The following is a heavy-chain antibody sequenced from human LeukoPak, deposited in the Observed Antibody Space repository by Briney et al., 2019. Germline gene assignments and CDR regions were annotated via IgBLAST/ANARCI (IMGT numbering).Heavy chain of an antibody. CDR1: GASISSYY. CDR3: ARLPGGKQLNFYP. Sequence: SETLSLTCTVSGASISSYYWAWIRQAPGKGPEWIGYFYDNGYTVDTRYNPSVKARVSMSAGTSDNEISLQLTSVTAADTAVYDCARLPGGKQLNFYPCGPGTLVIVSS. V-gene: IGHV4-59*08. J-gene: IGHJ5*02. D-gene: IGHD6-6*01. CDR2: FYDNGYTVDT.